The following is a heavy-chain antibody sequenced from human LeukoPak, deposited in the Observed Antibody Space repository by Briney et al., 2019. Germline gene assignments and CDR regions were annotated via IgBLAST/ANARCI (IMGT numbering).Heavy chain of an antibody. Sequence: GASVKVSCKVSGYTLTELSMHWVRQAPGKGLEWMGGFDPEDGATIYAQKFQGRVTMTEDTSTSTAYMELRSLRSDDTAVYYCARSYYDILTGYFQHWGQGTLVTVSS. J-gene: IGHJ1*01. V-gene: IGHV1-24*01. CDR3: ARSYYDILTGYFQH. D-gene: IGHD3-9*01. CDR2: FDPEDGAT. CDR1: GYTLTELS.